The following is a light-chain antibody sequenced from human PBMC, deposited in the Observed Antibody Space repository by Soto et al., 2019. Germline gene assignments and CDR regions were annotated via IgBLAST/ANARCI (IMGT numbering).Light chain of an antibody. J-gene: IGLJ1*01. CDR1: SSDVGGNKY. CDR3: SASTGTTYV. CDR2: DVS. Sequence: QSALTQPASVSGSPGQSITISCTGSSSDVGGNKYVSWYQQYPGKAPKLMICDVSNRPSGVSNRFSGSKSGNTASLTISGLQAEVEADYYCSASTGTTYVFGTGTKVTVL. V-gene: IGLV2-14*01.